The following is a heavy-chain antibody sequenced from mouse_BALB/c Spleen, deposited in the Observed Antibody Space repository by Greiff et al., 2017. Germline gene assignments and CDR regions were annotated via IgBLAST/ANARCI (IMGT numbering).Heavy chain of an antibody. CDR1: GFTFSSYT. CDR3: TRDYRYDEGFAY. Sequence: EVKVVESGGGLVKPGGSLKLSCAASGFTFSSYTMSWVRQTPEKRLEWVATISSGGSYTYYPDSVKGRFTISRDNAKNTLYLQMSSLKSEDTAMYYCTRDYRYDEGFAYWSQGTLVTVSA. V-gene: IGHV5-6-4*01. CDR2: ISSGGSYT. J-gene: IGHJ3*01. D-gene: IGHD2-14*01.